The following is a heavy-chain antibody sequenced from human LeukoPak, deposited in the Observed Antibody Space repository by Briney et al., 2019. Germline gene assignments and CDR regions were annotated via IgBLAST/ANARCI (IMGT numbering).Heavy chain of an antibody. Sequence: GASVKVSCKASGYTFTDYYMHWVRQAPGQGLEWMGWINPNSGGTNYAQKFQGRVTMTRDTSINTAYMELSSLRSDDTAVYYCAREMRYCGGDCNSWFDPWGQGTLVTVSS. CDR3: AREMRYCGGDCNSWFDP. CDR2: INPNSGGT. CDR1: GYTFTDYY. V-gene: IGHV1-2*02. J-gene: IGHJ5*02. D-gene: IGHD2-21*02.